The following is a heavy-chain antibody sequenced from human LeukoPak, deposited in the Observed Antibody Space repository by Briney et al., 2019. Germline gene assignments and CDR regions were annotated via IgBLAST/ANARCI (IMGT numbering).Heavy chain of an antibody. D-gene: IGHD3-22*01. CDR3: AREVYYDSSGLDY. Sequence: SVKVSCKASGGTFSSYTISWVRQAPGQGLEWMGRIIPILGIANYAQKFQGRVTITADKSTSTAYMELSSLRSEDTAVYYCAREVYYDSSGLDYWGQGTLVIVSS. J-gene: IGHJ4*02. CDR2: IIPILGIA. CDR1: GGTFSSYT. V-gene: IGHV1-69*04.